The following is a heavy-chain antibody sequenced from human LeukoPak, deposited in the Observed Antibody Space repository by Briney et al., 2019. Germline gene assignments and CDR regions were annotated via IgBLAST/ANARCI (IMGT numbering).Heavy chain of an antibody. D-gene: IGHD6-6*01. CDR2: MNTNSGNT. CDR3: ARHSSCGVVY. V-gene: IGHV1-8*01. J-gene: IGHJ4*02. CDR1: VYTFTSFD. Sequence: GAPLKVSPKTSVYTFTSFDINWVREATGQGLEWMGWMNTNSGNTGYAQKFQGRVTMTRNTSISTAYMELSSLRSEDTAVYYCARHSSCGVVYWGQGTLVTVSS.